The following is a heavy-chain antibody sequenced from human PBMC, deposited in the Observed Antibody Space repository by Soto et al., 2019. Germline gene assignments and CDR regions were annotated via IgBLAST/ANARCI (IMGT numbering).Heavy chain of an antibody. Sequence: GASVKVSCKVSGYTLTELSMHWVRQAPGKGLEWMGGFDPEDGETIYAQKFQGRVTMTEDTSTDTAYMELSSLRSEDTAVYYCATLSYYDSSGGRDYWGQGTLVTVSS. J-gene: IGHJ4*02. CDR1: GYTLTELS. CDR3: ATLSYYDSSGGRDY. CDR2: FDPEDGET. D-gene: IGHD3-22*01. V-gene: IGHV1-24*01.